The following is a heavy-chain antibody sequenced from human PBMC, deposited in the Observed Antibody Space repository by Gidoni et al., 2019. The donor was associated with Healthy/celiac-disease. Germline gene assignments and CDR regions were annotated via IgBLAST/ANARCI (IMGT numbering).Heavy chain of an antibody. CDR1: GGSISSSSYY. Sequence: QLQLQESGPGLVKPSETLSLTCTVSGGSISSSSYYWGWIRQPPGKGREWIGSIYYSGSTYYNPSLKSRVTISVDTSKNQFSLKLSSVTAADTAVYYCARRVEMATITLDAFDIWGQGTMVTVSS. CDR3: ARRVEMATITLDAFDI. CDR2: IYYSGST. J-gene: IGHJ3*02. D-gene: IGHD5-12*01. V-gene: IGHV4-39*01.